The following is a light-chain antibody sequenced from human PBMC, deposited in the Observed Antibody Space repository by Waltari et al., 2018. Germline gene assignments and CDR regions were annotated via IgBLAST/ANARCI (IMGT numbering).Light chain of an antibody. Sequence: DIVMTQSPDSLSVSLGARATITRKSSLSILHSSENKNQLGWYQQKSGQSPKLLIYGASTRESGVPDRFSGSGSGTDFTLTISSLQTEDVAVYYCQQYYSTPFTFGPGTKVDIK. CDR3: QQYYSTPFT. CDR2: GAS. CDR1: LSILHSSENKNQ. V-gene: IGKV4-1*01. J-gene: IGKJ3*01.